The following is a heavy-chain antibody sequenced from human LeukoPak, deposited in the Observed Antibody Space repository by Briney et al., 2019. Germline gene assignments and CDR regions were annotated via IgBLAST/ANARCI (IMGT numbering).Heavy chain of an antibody. V-gene: IGHV4-38-2*02. CDR2: IYYSGST. D-gene: IGHD6-19*01. CDR3: ARDITTVAGMWGYYYYYYYMDV. CDR1: GYSISSGYY. Sequence: PSETLSLTCTVSGYSISSGYYWGWIRQPPGKGLEWIGSIYYSGSTYYNPSLKSRVTISVDTSKNQFSLKLSSVTAADTAVYYCARDITTVAGMWGYYYYYYYMDVWGKGTTVTVSS. J-gene: IGHJ6*03.